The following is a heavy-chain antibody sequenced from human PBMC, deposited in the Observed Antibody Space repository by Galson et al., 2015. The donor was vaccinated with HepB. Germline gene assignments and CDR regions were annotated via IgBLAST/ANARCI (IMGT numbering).Heavy chain of an antibody. CDR2: IYPGDSDT. V-gene: IGHV5-51*01. D-gene: IGHD2-15*01. CDR3: ARPKVVGGSGDPFDY. CDR1: GYSFATYW. J-gene: IGHJ4*02. Sequence: QSGAEVTKPGESLKISCQGSGYSFATYWIAWVRQIPGKGLELVGLIYPGDSDTRYSPTFQGQVSISADKSISTAYLQWSSLKASDTAMYYCARPKVVGGSGDPFDYWGQGTLVTVSS.